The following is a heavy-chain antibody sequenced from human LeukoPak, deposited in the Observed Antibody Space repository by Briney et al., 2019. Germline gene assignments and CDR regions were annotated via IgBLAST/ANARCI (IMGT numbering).Heavy chain of an antibody. J-gene: IGHJ5*02. CDR2: ISGSGGST. V-gene: IGHV3-23*01. CDR3: AKDQGYDILTGPNRFDP. CDR1: GFTFSSYA. Sequence: GGSLRLSCAASGFTFSSYAMSWVRQAPGKGLEWVSAISGSGGSTYYADSVKGRFTISRDNSKNTLYLQMNSLRAEDTAVYYCAKDQGYDILTGPNRFDPWGQGTLVTVSS. D-gene: IGHD3-9*01.